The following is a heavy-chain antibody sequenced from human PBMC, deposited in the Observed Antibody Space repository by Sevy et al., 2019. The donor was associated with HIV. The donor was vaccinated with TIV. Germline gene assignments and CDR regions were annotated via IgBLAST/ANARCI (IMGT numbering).Heavy chain of an antibody. V-gene: IGHV3-21*01. CDR3: ARSTYYYASGTVRESDF. CDR1: GFTFTSYS. CDR2: ISKYSNYI. D-gene: IGHD3-10*01. Sequence: GGSLRLSCAASGFTFTSYSMSWFRQAPGRGLEWVSSISKYSNYIHYANSVEGQFTISRDNAQDSMSLQMTSLRAEDTALYFCARSTYYYASGTVRESDFWGQGTLVTVSS. J-gene: IGHJ4*01.